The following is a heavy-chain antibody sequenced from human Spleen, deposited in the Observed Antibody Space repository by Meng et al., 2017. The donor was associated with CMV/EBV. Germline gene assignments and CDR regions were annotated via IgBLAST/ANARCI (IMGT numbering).Heavy chain of an antibody. CDR3: ARGLGYCSGTTCFRIHDPFDI. V-gene: IGHV3-7*04. D-gene: IGHD2-2*01. J-gene: IGHJ3*02. CDR2: IKQDGSEK. Sequence: GESLKISCAASGFTFSSYWMSWVRQAPGKGLEWVANIKQDGSEKYYVDSVKGRFTIPRDNAKNSLYLQMNSLRAEDTAVYYCARGLGYCSGTTCFRIHDPFDIWGQGTMVTVSS. CDR1: GFTFSSYW.